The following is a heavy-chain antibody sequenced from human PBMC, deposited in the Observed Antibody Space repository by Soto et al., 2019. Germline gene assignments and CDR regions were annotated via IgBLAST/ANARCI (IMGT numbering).Heavy chain of an antibody. CDR3: AGEYSSIFYF. J-gene: IGHJ4*01. D-gene: IGHD6-19*01. CDR1: GCSISSNNW. V-gene: IGHV4-4*02. CDR2: IYHSGST. Sequence: PSETLSLTCTVSGCSISSNNWWSWVRQPPGKGLEWIGEIYHSGSTNYNPSLKSRVTISVDTSKNQFSLKLSSVTAADTAVYYCAGEYSSIFYFCGQGTLVIVSS.